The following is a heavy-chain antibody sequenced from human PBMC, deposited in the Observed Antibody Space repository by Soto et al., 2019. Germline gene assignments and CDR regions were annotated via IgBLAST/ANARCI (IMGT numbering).Heavy chain of an antibody. CDR1: GGSISSGGYS. V-gene: IGHV4-30-2*01. CDR2: IYHSGST. J-gene: IGHJ6*02. Sequence: QLQLQESGSGLVKPSQTLSLTCAVSGGSISSGGYSWSWIRQPPGKGLEWIGYIYHSGSTYYNPSLKSRVTISVDRSKNQFSLKLSSVTAADTAVYYCARDPSGYDFYYYGMDVWGQGTTVTVSS. D-gene: IGHD5-12*01. CDR3: ARDPSGYDFYYYGMDV.